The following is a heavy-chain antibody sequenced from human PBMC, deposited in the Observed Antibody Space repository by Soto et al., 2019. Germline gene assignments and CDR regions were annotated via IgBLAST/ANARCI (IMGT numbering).Heavy chain of an antibody. CDR3: GRDGSYYYGSSGYYFDY. Sequence: PSETLSLTCTVSGGSISSGGYYWSWIRQHPGKGLEWIGYIYYSGSTYYNPYLKSRVTIPVDTSKNQFSLKLSSVTAADTAVYYCGRDGSYYYGSSGYYFDYWGQGTLVTVSS. D-gene: IGHD3-22*01. V-gene: IGHV4-31*03. CDR2: IYYSGST. J-gene: IGHJ4*02. CDR1: GGSISSGGYY.